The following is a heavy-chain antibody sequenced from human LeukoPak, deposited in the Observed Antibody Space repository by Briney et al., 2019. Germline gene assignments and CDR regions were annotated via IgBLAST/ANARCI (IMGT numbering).Heavy chain of an antibody. CDR2: ISAYNGNT. D-gene: IGHD3-10*01. CDR1: GYTFTSHG. J-gene: IGHJ4*02. CDR3: ARTYYYGSGTYYNFDY. V-gene: IGHV1-18*01. Sequence: ASVKVSCKASGYTFTSHGISWVRQAPRQGLEWMGWISAYNGNTKYALKLQGRVTMTTDTSTSTAYMELRSLRSDDTAAYYCARTYYYGSGTYYNFDYWGQGTLVTVSS.